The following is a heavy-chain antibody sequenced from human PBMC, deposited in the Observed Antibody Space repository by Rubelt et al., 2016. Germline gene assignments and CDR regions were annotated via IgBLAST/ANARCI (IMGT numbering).Heavy chain of an antibody. CDR3: ARGGRIAARYYYYYGMDV. Sequence: QLQLQESGPGLVKPSETLSLTCTVSGGSISSSSYYWGWIRQPPGKGLEWIGSIYYSGSTYYNPSLKSRVTLSVDTSKNQFSLKLSSVTAADTAVYYCARGGRIAARYYYYYGMDVWGQGTTVTVSS. J-gene: IGHJ6*02. CDR2: IYYSGST. V-gene: IGHV4-39*07. CDR1: GGSISSSSYY. D-gene: IGHD6-6*01.